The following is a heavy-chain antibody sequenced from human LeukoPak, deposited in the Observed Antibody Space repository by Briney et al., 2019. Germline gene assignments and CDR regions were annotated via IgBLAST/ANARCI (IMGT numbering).Heavy chain of an antibody. CDR1: GFTFSSYG. CDR3: AKEPGGYSYAYAGFDY. V-gene: IGHV3-30*18. CDR2: ISYDGSNK. D-gene: IGHD5-18*01. J-gene: IGHJ4*02. Sequence: GGSLRLSCAASGFTFSSYGMHWVRQAPGKGLEWVAVISYDGSNKYYADSVKGRFTISRDNSKNTLYLQMNSLRAEDTAVYYCAKEPGGYSYAYAGFDYWGQGPLVTVSS.